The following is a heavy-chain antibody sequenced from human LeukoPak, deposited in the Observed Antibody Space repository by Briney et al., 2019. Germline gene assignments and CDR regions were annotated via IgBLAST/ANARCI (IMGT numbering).Heavy chain of an antibody. Sequence: ASVKVSCKASGYTFTSYGISWVRQAPGQGLEWMGWISAYNGNTNYAQKLQGRVTMTTDTSTSPAYMELRSLRSDDTAVYYCARDKSEYYYDSSGYFPFDYWGQGTLVTVSS. CDR2: ISAYNGNT. J-gene: IGHJ4*02. V-gene: IGHV1-18*01. D-gene: IGHD3-22*01. CDR1: GYTFTSYG. CDR3: ARDKSEYYYDSSGYFPFDY.